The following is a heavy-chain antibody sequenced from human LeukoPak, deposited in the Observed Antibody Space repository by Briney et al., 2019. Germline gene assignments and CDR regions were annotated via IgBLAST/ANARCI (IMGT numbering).Heavy chain of an antibody. V-gene: IGHV1-69*06. D-gene: IGHD4-17*01. CDR3: AIRPTTVTTFYFDY. CDR1: GGTFSSYA. CDR2: IIPIFGTA. Sequence: SVKVSCKASGGTFSSYAISWVRQAPGQGLEWMGGIIPIFGTANYAPNFQGRVTITADKSTSTAYMELSSLRSEDTAVYYCAIRPTTVTTFYFDYWGQGTLVTVSS. J-gene: IGHJ4*02.